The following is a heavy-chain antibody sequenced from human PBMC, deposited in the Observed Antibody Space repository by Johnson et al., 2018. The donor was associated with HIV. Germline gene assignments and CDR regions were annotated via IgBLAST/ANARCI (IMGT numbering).Heavy chain of an antibody. V-gene: IGHV3-20*04. D-gene: IGHD6-19*01. J-gene: IGHJ3*02. CDR2: INWNGGST. CDR3: ARKGERGIAGAEDALDI. Sequence: VQLVESGGGVLRPGGSLRLSCAASGFTFDDYGMSWVRQAPGKGLEWVSGINWNGGSTGYADSVKGRFTISRDNAKNSLYLQMNSLRAEDTALYYCARKGERGIAGAEDALDIWGQGTMVTVSS. CDR1: GFTFDDYG.